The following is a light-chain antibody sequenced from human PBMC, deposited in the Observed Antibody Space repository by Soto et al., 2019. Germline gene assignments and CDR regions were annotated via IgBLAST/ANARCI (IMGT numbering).Light chain of an antibody. Sequence: EIVLTQSPATRSLSPLERATLSCGASQSVSTNYLAWYQQKPGLAPRLLLYDASSRATGISDRFSGSGSGTDFTPTISRLEPEDLALHYCQPYGTSPSFRGPPXVEIK. J-gene: IGKJ4*01. CDR1: QSVSTNY. CDR2: DAS. V-gene: IGKV3D-20*01. CDR3: QPYGTSPS.